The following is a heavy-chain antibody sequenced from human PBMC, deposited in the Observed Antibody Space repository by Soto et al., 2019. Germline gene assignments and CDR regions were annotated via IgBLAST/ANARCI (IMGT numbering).Heavy chain of an antibody. CDR1: GFTLSSYD. D-gene: IGHD2-8*01. Sequence: GGSLRLSCAASGFTLSSYDMHWVRQAPGKGLEWVAVVSYDGSNKYYADSVKGRFTISRDNSKNTLYLQMNSLRAEDTAVYYCARYLGPRYIYAYWGQGSLVPGSS. CDR2: VSYDGSNK. V-gene: IGHV3-30*03. J-gene: IGHJ4*02. CDR3: ARYLGPRYIYAY.